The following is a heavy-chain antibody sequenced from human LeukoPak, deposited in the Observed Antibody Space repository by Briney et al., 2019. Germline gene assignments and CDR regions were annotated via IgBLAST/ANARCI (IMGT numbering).Heavy chain of an antibody. CDR3: AKRGVVIRVILVGFHKEAYYFDS. Sequence: SGGSLRLSCAVSGITLSNYGMSWVRQAPGKGLEWVAGISESGGRTNYADSVKGGFTISRDNPKNTLYLQMNSLRAEDTAVYFCAKRGVVIRVILVGFHKEAYYFDSWGQGALVTVSS. V-gene: IGHV3-23*01. J-gene: IGHJ4*02. CDR1: GITLSNYG. D-gene: IGHD3-22*01. CDR2: ISESGGRT.